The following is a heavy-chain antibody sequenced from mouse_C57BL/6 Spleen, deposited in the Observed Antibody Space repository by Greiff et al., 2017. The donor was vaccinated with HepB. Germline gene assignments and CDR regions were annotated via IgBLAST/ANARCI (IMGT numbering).Heavy chain of an antibody. CDR1: GFSFNTYA. D-gene: IGHD3-2*02. CDR3: VRHPTAQPSFLWFAY. CDR2: IRSKSNNYAT. Sequence: EVKLMESGGGLVQPKGSLQLSCAASGFSFNTYAMNWVRQAPGKGLEWVARIRSKSNNYATSYADSVKDRFTISRDDSESMLYLQMNNLKTEDTAMYYCVRHPTAQPSFLWFAYWGQGTLVTVSA. J-gene: IGHJ3*01. V-gene: IGHV10-1*01.